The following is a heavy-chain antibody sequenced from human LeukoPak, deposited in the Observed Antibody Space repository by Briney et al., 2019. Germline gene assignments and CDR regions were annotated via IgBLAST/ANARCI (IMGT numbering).Heavy chain of an antibody. Sequence: GGSLRLSCAASGFALSSTAMSWGRQAPGKGLEWVSTIAISDGKTYYADSVKGRFSISRDNSKNTLYLQMNSLRAEDTAVYYCAKLGTSDDYWGQGTLVTVSS. V-gene: IGHV3-23*01. CDR3: AKLGTSDDY. CDR1: GFALSSTA. D-gene: IGHD2-2*01. CDR2: IAISDGKT. J-gene: IGHJ4*02.